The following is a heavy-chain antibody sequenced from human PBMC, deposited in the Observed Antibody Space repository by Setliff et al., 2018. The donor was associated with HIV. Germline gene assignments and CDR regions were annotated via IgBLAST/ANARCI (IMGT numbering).Heavy chain of an antibody. J-gene: IGHJ4*02. D-gene: IGHD1-26*01. CDR1: GFTFSVSA. CDR3: ARRVSGSYYPYFDY. V-gene: IGHV3-73*01. Sequence: PGESLKISCRASGFTFSVSAIHWVRQVPGVGLEWVGRIRSKANRYTTTYVASVKGRFTVSRDDSENMAYLQMNSLNIEDTAIYYCARRVSGSYYPYFDYWGQGTLVTVSS. CDR2: IRSKANRYTT.